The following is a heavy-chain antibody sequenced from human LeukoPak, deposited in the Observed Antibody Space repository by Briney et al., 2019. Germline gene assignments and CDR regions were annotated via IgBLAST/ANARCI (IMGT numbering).Heavy chain of an antibody. D-gene: IGHD5-12*01. J-gene: IGHJ4*02. CDR3: ARDSLVATREDY. Sequence: ASVKVSCTASGYTFTSYGISWVRQAPGQGLEWMGWISAYNGNTNYAQKLQGRVTMTTDTSTSTAYMELRSLRSDDTAVYYCARDSLVATREDYWGQGTLVTVSS. CDR1: GYTFTSYG. CDR2: ISAYNGNT. V-gene: IGHV1-18*01.